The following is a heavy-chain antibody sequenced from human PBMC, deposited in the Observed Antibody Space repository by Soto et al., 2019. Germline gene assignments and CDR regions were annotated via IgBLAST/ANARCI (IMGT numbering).Heavy chain of an antibody. CDR2: ISSSSSTI. J-gene: IGHJ3*01. CDR1: AFTFSSYA. CDR3: ARGLVLRYFAWSLCCV. V-gene: IGHV3-48*02. D-gene: IGHD3-9*01. Sequence: GGSLRLPCAASAFTFSSYAMNLVRQAPGKGLEWVSYISSSSSTIYYADSVKGRFTISRDNAKNSLYLQMNSLRDEDTAVYYCARGLVLRYFAWSLCCVWGQGTMVTVS.